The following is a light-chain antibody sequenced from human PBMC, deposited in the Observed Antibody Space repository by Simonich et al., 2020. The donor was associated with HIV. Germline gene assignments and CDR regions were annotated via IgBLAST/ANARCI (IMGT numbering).Light chain of an antibody. J-gene: IGKJ3*01. V-gene: IGKV3D-20*01. CDR1: QSVSSSY. CDR3: QQYGSSPT. CDR2: DAS. Sequence: EIVLTQSPGTLSLSPGKRATLSCRSSQSVSSSYLAWYQQKPGLAPRLLISDASSMATGIPDRFSGSGSGTDFTLTISRLEPEDFAVYYCQQYGSSPTFGPGTKVDIK.